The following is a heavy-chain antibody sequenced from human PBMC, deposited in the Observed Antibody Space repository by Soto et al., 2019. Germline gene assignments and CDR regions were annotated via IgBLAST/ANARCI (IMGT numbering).Heavy chain of an antibody. D-gene: IGHD3-9*01. V-gene: IGHV1-46*01. Sequence: ASVKVSCKASGYTFTSYYMHWVRQAPGQGLEWMGIINPSGGSTSYAQKFQGRVTMTRDTSTSTVYMELSSLRSEDTAVYYCARSRYFDWLLYLDAFDIWGQGTIVPVS. CDR1: GYTFTSYY. CDR2: INPSGGST. CDR3: ARSRYFDWLLYLDAFDI. J-gene: IGHJ3*02.